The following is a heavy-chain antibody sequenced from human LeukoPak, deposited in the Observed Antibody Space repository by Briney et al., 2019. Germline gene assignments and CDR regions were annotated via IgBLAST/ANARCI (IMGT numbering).Heavy chain of an antibody. CDR3: ARDIRWYGSGSEGAFDI. V-gene: IGHV3-74*01. J-gene: IGHJ3*02. Sequence: HPGGSLRLSRAASGFNFRSYWMHWVRQAPGKGLVWVSRIKSDGSSTSYADSVKGRLTISRDNAKNTLYLQMNSLRAEDTAVYHCARDIRWYGSGSEGAFDIWGQGTMVTVSS. CDR1: GFNFRSYW. CDR2: IKSDGSST. D-gene: IGHD3-10*01.